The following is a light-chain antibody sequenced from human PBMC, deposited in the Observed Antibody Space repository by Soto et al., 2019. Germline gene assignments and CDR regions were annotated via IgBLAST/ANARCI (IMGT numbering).Light chain of an antibody. CDR2: GAS. Sequence: EIVLTQSPGTLSLSPGERATLSCRASQSVSSSYLAWYQQKPGQAPRLLIYGASSRATGIPDRFSGSGSGTDFNLTISRLEPEDFVVYYCQQYGSSSLTFGGGTKVEIK. J-gene: IGKJ4*01. CDR3: QQYGSSSLT. V-gene: IGKV3-20*01. CDR1: QSVSSSY.